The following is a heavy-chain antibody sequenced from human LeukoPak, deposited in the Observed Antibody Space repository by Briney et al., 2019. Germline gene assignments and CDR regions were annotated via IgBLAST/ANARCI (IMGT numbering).Heavy chain of an antibody. CDR2: ISSSSSTI. V-gene: IGHV3-48*04. D-gene: IGHD1-26*01. Sequence: GGSLRLSCAASGFTFSSYSMNWVRQAPGKGLEWVSYISSSSSTIYYADSVKGRFTISRDNAKNSLYLQMNSLRAEDTAVYYCARDGTLRGPIAYFDYWGQGTLVTVSS. CDR3: ARDGTLRGPIAYFDY. J-gene: IGHJ4*02. CDR1: GFTFSSYS.